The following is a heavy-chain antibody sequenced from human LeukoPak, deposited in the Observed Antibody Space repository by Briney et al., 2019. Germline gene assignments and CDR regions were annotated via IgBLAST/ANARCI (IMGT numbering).Heavy chain of an antibody. CDR2: IYSGGST. D-gene: IGHD3-22*01. J-gene: IGHJ4*02. CDR3: ASHYDSSGYYSVDY. CDR1: GFTVSSNY. Sequence: GGSLRLSCAASGFTVSSNYMSWVRQAPGKGLEWVSVIYSGGSTYYADSVRGRFTISRDNSKNTLYLQMNSLRAEDTAVYYCASHYDSSGYYSVDYWGQGTLVTVSS. V-gene: IGHV3-53*01.